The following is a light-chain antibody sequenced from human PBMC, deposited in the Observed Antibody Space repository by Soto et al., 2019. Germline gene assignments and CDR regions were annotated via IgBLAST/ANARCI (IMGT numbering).Light chain of an antibody. CDR2: GVS. CDR1: QGISNS. Sequence: EVMMTQSPATLSVSPGERDTLSCRANQGISNSLAWYQQKPGQAPRLLIYGVSTRATGIPARFSGSGSGTEFTLTISSLKSEDFAVYYCQQYNNWPSLTFGGGTKVDIK. J-gene: IGKJ4*01. CDR3: QQYNNWPSLT. V-gene: IGKV3-15*01.